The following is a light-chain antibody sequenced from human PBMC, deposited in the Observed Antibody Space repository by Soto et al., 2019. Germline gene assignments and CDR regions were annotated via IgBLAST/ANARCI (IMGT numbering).Light chain of an antibody. CDR2: EVN. CDR3: ASFRSGTILV. J-gene: IGLJ1*01. V-gene: IGLV2-14*01. CDR1: RSDIGDSNF. Sequence: QSVPTPPASVSGCPGQSVTISCTGPRSDIGDSNFISWYQHSPGKAPRLLIYEVNNRPSGVSKRFSGSKAGNTASLTISGLLDDDEADYFCASFRSGTILVFGSGTKVTVL.